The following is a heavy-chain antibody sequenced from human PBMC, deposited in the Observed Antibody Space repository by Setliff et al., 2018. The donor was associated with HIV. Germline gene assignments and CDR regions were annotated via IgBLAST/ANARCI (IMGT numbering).Heavy chain of an antibody. CDR1: GGSIGSFY. CDR3: ASEKKAWSVSDSFYEY. D-gene: IGHD3-3*01. V-gene: IGHV4-59*01. Sequence: PSETLSLTCTVSGGSIGSFYWSWIRQPPGKTLEWIGYVSYSGSTRYNPSLKSRVTISVDTSKKKFSLKLTSMTATDTAVYYCASEKKAWSVSDSFYEYWGQGVPVTVSS. CDR2: VSYSGST. J-gene: IGHJ4*02.